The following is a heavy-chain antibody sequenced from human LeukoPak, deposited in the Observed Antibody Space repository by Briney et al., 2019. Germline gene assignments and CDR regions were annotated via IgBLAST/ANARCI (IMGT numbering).Heavy chain of an antibody. Sequence: GGSLRLSCAASGFTFSSYSMSWVRQAPGKGLEWVSSISSSSSYIYYADSVKGRFTISRDNAKNSLYLQMNSLRAEDTAVYYCARDTGTTVTTYFDYWGQGTLVTVSS. CDR2: ISSSSSYI. V-gene: IGHV3-21*01. CDR1: GFTFSSYS. D-gene: IGHD4-17*01. J-gene: IGHJ4*02. CDR3: ARDTGTTVTTYFDY.